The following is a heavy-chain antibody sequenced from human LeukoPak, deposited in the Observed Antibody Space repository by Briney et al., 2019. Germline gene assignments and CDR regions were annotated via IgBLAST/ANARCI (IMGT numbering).Heavy chain of an antibody. CDR2: IYYSGST. CDR1: GGSISSSSYY. D-gene: IGHD3-22*01. V-gene: IGHV4-39*01. Sequence: SETLSLTCTVSGGSISSSSYYWGWIRQPPGKGLEWIGSIYYSGSTYYNPSLKSPVTISVDTSKNQFSLKLSSVTAADTAVYYCARHPAYYYDSSGPPWGQGTLVTVSS. J-gene: IGHJ4*02. CDR3: ARHPAYYYDSSGPP.